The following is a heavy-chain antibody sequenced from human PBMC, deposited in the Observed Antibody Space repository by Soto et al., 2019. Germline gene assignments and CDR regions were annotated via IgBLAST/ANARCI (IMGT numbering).Heavy chain of an antibody. CDR1: GYTFTSYG. CDR3: ARAIASTFWSGYYTSLGP. CDR2: ISAYNGNT. V-gene: IGHV1-18*04. Sequence: ASVKVSCKASGYTFTSYGISWVRQAPGQGLEWMGWISAYNGNTNYAQKLQGRVTMTTDTSTSTAYMELRSLRSDDTAVYYCARAIASTFWSGYYTSLGPWGQGTLVTVSS. D-gene: IGHD3-3*01. J-gene: IGHJ5*02.